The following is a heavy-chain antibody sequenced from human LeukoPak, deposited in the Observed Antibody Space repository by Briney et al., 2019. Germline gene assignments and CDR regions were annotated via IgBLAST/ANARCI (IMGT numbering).Heavy chain of an antibody. CDR3: AKDLRYSSGWYRMYGMDV. CDR2: ISYDGSNK. D-gene: IGHD6-19*01. J-gene: IGHJ6*02. CDR1: GFTFSSYG. V-gene: IGHV3-30*18. Sequence: GGSLRLSCAASGFTFSSYGMHWVRQAPGKGLEWVAVISYDGSNKYYADSVKGRFTISRDNSKNTLYLQMNSLRAEDTAVYYRAKDLRYSSGWYRMYGMDVWGQGTTVTVSS.